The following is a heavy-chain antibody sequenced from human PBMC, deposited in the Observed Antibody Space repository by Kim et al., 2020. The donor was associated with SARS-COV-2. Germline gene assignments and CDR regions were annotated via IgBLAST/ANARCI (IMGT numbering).Heavy chain of an antibody. CDR3: ARDASELRYFDWLFFPDY. V-gene: IGHV3-21*01. Sequence: GGSLRLSCAASGFTFSSYSMNWVRQAPGKGLEWVSSISSSSSYIYYADSVKGRFTISRDKAKNSLYLQMNSLRAEDTAVYYCARDASELRYFDWLFFPDYWGQGTLVTVSS. J-gene: IGHJ4*02. CDR1: GFTFSSYS. CDR2: ISSSSSYI. D-gene: IGHD3-9*01.